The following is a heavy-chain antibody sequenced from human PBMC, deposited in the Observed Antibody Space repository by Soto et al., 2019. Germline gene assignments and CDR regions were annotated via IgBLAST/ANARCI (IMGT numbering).Heavy chain of an antibody. J-gene: IGHJ3*02. Sequence: SETLSLTCTVSGGSISSGGYYWSWIRQHPGKGLEWIGYIYYSGSTYYNPSLKSRVTISVDTSKNQFSLKLSSVTAADTAVYYCASYSPNYYDSSGYSEAFDIRGQGTMVTVSS. CDR2: IYYSGST. V-gene: IGHV4-31*03. D-gene: IGHD3-22*01. CDR3: ASYSPNYYDSSGYSEAFDI. CDR1: GGSISSGGYY.